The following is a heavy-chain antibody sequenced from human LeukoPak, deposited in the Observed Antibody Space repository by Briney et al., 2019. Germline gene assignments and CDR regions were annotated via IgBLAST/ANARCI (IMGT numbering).Heavy chain of an antibody. J-gene: IGHJ4*02. Sequence: GRSLRLSCAASGFTFSSYCMHWVRQAPGKGLEWVSYISSSGSVIYYADSVKGRFTISRDNAKSSLYLQMNSLRAEDTAVYYCARARMVATGGDSWGQGTRVTVSS. V-gene: IGHV3-48*04. CDR2: ISSSGSVI. CDR3: ARARMVATGGDS. CDR1: GFTFSSYC. D-gene: IGHD5-12*01.